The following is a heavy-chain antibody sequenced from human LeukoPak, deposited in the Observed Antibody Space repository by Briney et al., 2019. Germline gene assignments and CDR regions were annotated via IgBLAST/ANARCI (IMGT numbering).Heavy chain of an antibody. J-gene: IGHJ5*01. D-gene: IGHD6-13*01. CDR3: AKDLLRPSIAVAGTTDS. CDR2: ISKDGTNK. V-gene: IGHV3-30*18. CDR1: GFTFSNYD. Sequence: GGSLRLSCAASGFTFSNYDIHWVRQAPGKGLQWVAIISKDGTNKYYAGSVKGRFTISRDNSKNTLYLQMNSLRAEDTAVYYCAKDLLRPSIAVAGTTDSWGHGTLVTVSS.